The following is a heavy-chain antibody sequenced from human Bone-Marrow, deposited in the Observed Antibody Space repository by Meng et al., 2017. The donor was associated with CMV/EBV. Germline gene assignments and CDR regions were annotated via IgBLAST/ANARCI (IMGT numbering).Heavy chain of an antibody. CDR2: ISYDGSNK. J-gene: IGHJ4*02. CDR1: GFTFSSYA. Sequence: GESLKISCAASGFTFSSYAMHWVRQAPGKGLEWVAVISYDGSNKYYADSVKGRFTISRDNSKNTLYLQMNSLRDEDTAVYYCARVRYYDSSGYFDYWGQGTLVTVSS. D-gene: IGHD3-22*01. CDR3: ARVRYYDSSGYFDY. V-gene: IGHV3-30-3*01.